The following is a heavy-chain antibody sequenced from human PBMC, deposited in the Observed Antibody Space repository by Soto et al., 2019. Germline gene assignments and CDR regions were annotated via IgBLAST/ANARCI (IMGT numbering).Heavy chain of an antibody. Sequence: SETLSLTCTVSGGSISSYYWSWIRQPPGKGLEWIGYIYYSGSTNYNPSLKSRVTISVDTSKNQFSLKLSSVTAADTAVYYCARHGIAAAGTARLASLDYYYYYMDVWGKGTTVTVSS. V-gene: IGHV4-59*08. D-gene: IGHD6-13*01. CDR2: IYYSGST. CDR1: GGSISSYY. CDR3: ARHGIAAAGTARLASLDYYYYYMDV. J-gene: IGHJ6*03.